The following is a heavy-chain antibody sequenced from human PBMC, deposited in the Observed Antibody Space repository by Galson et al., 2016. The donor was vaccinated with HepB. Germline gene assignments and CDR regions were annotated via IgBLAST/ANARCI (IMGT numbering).Heavy chain of an antibody. CDR2: IKPSGGNT. V-gene: IGHV1-46*02. CDR1: GYTFNTYN. CDR3: ARELDHSFYFDY. J-gene: IGHJ4*02. Sequence: KVSCKASGYTFNTYNMHWVRQAPGQGLEWMGIIKPSGGNTIYAQKFQDRITMTRDTSTSTVYMELISLRSEDTAVYYCARELDHSFYFDYLGQGTLLTVSS. D-gene: IGHD1-14*01.